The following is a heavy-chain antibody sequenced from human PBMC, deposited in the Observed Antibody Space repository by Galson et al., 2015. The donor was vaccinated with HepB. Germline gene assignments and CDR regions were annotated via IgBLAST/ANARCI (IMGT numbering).Heavy chain of an antibody. V-gene: IGHV3-21*01. Sequence: SLRLSCAASGFTFSSYSMNWVHQAPGKGLEWVSSISSSSSYIYYADSVKGRFTISRDNAKNSLYLQMNSLRAEDTAVYYCARVVVRGVIKNWFDPWGQGTLVTVSS. CDR3: ARVVVRGVIKNWFDP. D-gene: IGHD3-10*01. CDR1: GFTFSSYS. J-gene: IGHJ5*02. CDR2: ISSSSSYI.